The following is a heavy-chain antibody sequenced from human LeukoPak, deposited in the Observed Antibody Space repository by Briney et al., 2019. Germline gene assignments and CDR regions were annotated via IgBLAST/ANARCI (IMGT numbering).Heavy chain of an antibody. J-gene: IGHJ4*02. D-gene: IGHD6-13*01. Sequence: GGSLRLSCAASGFTFSTFAMHWVRLSPGKGLEWVSSITGSGPYILYADSVKRRFTISRDNTKNLLYLEMNSLRAEDTAMYYCARDHGYSSSWYGGVLNYFDSWGQGTLVTVSS. CDR3: ARDHGYSSSWYGGVLNYFDS. CDR2: ITGSGPYI. CDR1: GFTFSTFA. V-gene: IGHV3-21*06.